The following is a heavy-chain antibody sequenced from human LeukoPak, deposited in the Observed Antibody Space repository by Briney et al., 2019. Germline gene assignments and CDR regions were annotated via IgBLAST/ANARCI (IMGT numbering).Heavy chain of an antibody. CDR1: GDSVSSNSAA. CDR2: TYYRSKWYY. Sequence: SQTLSLTCDISGDSVSSNSAAWNWIRQSPSRGLEWLGRTYYRSKWYYDSAVSVKSRVTINPDTSKNQFSLQLNSMTPEDTAVYYCAKTENNWSYGMDVWGQGTTVTVSS. V-gene: IGHV6-1*01. D-gene: IGHD1-20*01. CDR3: AKTENNWSYGMDV. J-gene: IGHJ6*02.